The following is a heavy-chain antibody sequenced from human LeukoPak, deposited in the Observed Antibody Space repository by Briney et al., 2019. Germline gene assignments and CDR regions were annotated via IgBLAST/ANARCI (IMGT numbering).Heavy chain of an antibody. Sequence: ASVKVSCKVSGYTLTELSTHWVRQAPGKGLEWMGGFDPEDGETIYAQKFQGRVTMTEDTSTDTAYMELSSLRSEDTAAYYCAKIHYYDSSGYSLAFGYSGQGTLVTVSS. CDR3: AKIHYYDSSGYSLAFGY. D-gene: IGHD3-22*01. V-gene: IGHV1-24*01. CDR2: FDPEDGET. CDR1: GYTLTELS. J-gene: IGHJ4*02.